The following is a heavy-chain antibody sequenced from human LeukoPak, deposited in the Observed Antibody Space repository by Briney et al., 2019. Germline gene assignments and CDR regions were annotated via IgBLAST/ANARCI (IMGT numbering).Heavy chain of an antibody. Sequence: PGGSLRLSCAASGFTFSNYNMNWVRQAPGKGLEWVSSISSSSSYIYYADSLRGRFTISRDNAENSLYLQMISLRAEDTAVYYCASLPQSSGWSGNFDYWGQGTLVTVSS. J-gene: IGHJ4*02. CDR2: ISSSSSYI. D-gene: IGHD6-19*01. CDR1: GFTFSNYN. V-gene: IGHV3-21*01. CDR3: ASLPQSSGWSGNFDY.